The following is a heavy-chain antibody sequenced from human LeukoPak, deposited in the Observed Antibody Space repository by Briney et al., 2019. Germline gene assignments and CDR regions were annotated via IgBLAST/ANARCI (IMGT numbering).Heavy chain of an antibody. Sequence: GGSLRLSCAASGFTFSNYGMSWVRQAPGKGLEWVSGMSGSGGSTYYADSVKGRFTISRDNSKNTLYLQMNSLRAEDTALYFCAQWSRYFDYWGQGTLVTVSS. D-gene: IGHD1-26*01. CDR2: MSGSGGST. J-gene: IGHJ4*02. CDR1: GFTFSNYG. V-gene: IGHV3-23*01. CDR3: AQWSRYFDY.